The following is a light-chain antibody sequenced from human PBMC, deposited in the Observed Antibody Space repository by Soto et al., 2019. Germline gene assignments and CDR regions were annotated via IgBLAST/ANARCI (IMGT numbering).Light chain of an antibody. CDR3: QQYDDGPYT. Sequence: EIVMTQSPATLSVSPGERATLSCRASQSVSSNVAWYQQIPGQTPRLLIYGASTRAPGIPVRFSGSGSGTEFTLTISSLQSEDFAVYYCQQYDDGPYTFGQGTKVDIK. CDR2: GAS. J-gene: IGKJ2*01. CDR1: QSVSSN. V-gene: IGKV3-15*01.